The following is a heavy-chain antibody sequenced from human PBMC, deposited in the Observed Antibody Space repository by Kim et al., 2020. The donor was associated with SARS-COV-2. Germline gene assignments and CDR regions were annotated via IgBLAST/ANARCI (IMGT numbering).Heavy chain of an antibody. Sequence: ASVKVSCKASGYTFTSYAMHWVRQAPGQRLEWMGWINAGNGNTKYSQKFQGRVTITRDTSASTAYMELSSLRSEDTAVYYCARVVSYGSGSNKLDYWGQGTLVTVSS. CDR3: ARVVSYGSGSNKLDY. CDR1: GYTFTSYA. CDR2: INAGNGNT. D-gene: IGHD3-10*01. J-gene: IGHJ4*02. V-gene: IGHV1-3*01.